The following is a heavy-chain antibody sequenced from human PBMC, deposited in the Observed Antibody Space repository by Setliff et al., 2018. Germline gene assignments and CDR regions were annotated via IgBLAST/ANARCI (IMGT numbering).Heavy chain of an antibody. CDR1: GITLRTYS. V-gene: IGHV3-48*01. D-gene: IGHD3-3*01. Sequence: ESLKISCAASGITLRTYSLNWVRQTPGRGLEWISFISSDSRTTYYADSVKGRFTISRDNDKNTLDLQMNSLRAEDSAMYYCTRGTFSDFWSGDYYDYWGQGTLVTVSS. CDR2: ISSDSRTT. J-gene: IGHJ4*02. CDR3: TRGTFSDFWSGDYYDY.